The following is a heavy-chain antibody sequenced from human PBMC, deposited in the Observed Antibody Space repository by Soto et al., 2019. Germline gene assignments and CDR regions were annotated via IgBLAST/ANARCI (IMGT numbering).Heavy chain of an antibody. CDR1: GDTVSSNSAA. D-gene: IGHD6-19*01. V-gene: IGHV6-1*01. Sequence: SQTLSLTCAISGDTVSSNSAAWNVIRQSPSRGLEWLGRTYYRSKCYSGYAVSVKSRITVNPDTSKNPFSLQLNSVTPEDTAVYYCTGQSVAGAIEYWGQGTPVTVSS. J-gene: IGHJ4*02. CDR3: TGQSVAGAIEY. CDR2: TYYRSKCYS.